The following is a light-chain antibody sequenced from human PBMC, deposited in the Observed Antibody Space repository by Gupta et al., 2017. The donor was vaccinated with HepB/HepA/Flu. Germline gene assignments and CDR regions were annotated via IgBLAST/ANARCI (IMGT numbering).Light chain of an antibody. CDR2: AAS. V-gene: IGKV1-39*01. J-gene: IGKJ2*01. Sequence: DLQMTQSPSSLSASVGDRVTITCRASQSISSHLNWYQHKPGRAPRLLIYAASSLQSGVPSRFSGSGSGTDFTLTINSLQPEDFATYYCQKTYNAPYTFGQETKLEIK. CDR1: QSISSH. CDR3: QKTYNAPYT.